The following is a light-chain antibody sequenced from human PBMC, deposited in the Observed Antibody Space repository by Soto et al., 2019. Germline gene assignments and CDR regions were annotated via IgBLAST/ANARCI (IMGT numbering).Light chain of an antibody. CDR1: SGHSDNI. J-gene: IGLJ2*01. Sequence: QLVLTQSSSASASLGSSVKLTCTLTSGHSDNIIAWHQQQPGKAPRYLMNLEGSGSYNKGSGVPDRFSGSRSGADRFLTISNLQSEDEADYYCETWDSHTRVFGRGTKVTVL. CDR2: LEGSGSY. V-gene: IGLV4-60*03. CDR3: ETWDSHTRV.